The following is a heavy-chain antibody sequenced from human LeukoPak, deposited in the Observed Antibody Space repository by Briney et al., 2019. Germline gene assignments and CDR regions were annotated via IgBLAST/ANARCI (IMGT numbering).Heavy chain of an antibody. CDR2: IDLSGSTL. CDR1: GFTFSDYT. Sequence: PGGSLRLSCAASGFTFSDYTMNWVRQAPGKGLEWVSYIDLSGSTLYYGDSVKGRFTISRDNAKNSLYLHMDSLRAEDTAVYYCARVAFGGDYDYWGQGTLVTVSS. D-gene: IGHD3-16*01. V-gene: IGHV3-48*04. CDR3: ARVAFGGDYDY. J-gene: IGHJ4*02.